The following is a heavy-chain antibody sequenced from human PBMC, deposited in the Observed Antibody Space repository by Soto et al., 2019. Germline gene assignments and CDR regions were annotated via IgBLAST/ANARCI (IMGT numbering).Heavy chain of an antibody. D-gene: IGHD3-10*01. CDR3: AKSPMVRGVPQYFDY. CDR1: GFTFSSYA. CDR2: ISGSGGST. V-gene: IGHV3-23*01. J-gene: IGHJ4*02. Sequence: PGGSLRLSCAASGFTFSSYAMSWVRQAPGKGLEWVSAISGSGGSTYYADSVKGRFTISRDNSKNTLYLQMNSLRVEDTAVYYCAKSPMVRGVPQYFDYWGQGTLVTVSS.